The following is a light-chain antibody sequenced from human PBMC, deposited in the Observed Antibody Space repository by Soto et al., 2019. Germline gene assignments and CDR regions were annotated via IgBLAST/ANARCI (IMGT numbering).Light chain of an antibody. CDR3: QQYGTAPYT. Sequence: TVVTQSPGTLSLSPGEGATLSCRASQSVDIRYLAWYQQKPGQAPRLLIHGTSNRASGIPDRFSGSGSGTDFTLTISRLEPEDFAVYYCQQYGTAPYTFGQGTTLEFK. CDR1: QSVDIRY. CDR2: GTS. J-gene: IGKJ2*01. V-gene: IGKV3-20*01.